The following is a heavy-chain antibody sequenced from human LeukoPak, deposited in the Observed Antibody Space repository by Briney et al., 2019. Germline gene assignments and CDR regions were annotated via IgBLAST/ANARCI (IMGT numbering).Heavy chain of an antibody. CDR3: ARRSGSYSNYFDY. Sequence: GESLKISCKGSGYSFTSYWIGWVRQMAGKGQEWMGIIYPGDSDTRYSPSFQGQVTISADKSISTAYLQWSSLKASDTAMYYCARRSGSYSNYFDYWGQGTLVTVSS. D-gene: IGHD1-26*01. CDR1: GYSFTSYW. CDR2: IYPGDSDT. V-gene: IGHV5-51*01. J-gene: IGHJ4*02.